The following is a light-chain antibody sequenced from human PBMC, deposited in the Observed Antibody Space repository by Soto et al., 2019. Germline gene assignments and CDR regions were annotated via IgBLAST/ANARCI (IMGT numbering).Light chain of an antibody. CDR2: EGT. V-gene: IGLV2-23*01. Sequence: QSVLTQPASVSGSPGQSITISCTGASSDVGSYNLVSWYQQHPGKAPKLMIYEGTKRPSGVSNRFSGSKSGNTASLTISGLQAEDVADYYCCAYAGTFTHVFGTGTKVTVL. J-gene: IGLJ1*01. CDR1: SSDVGSYNL. CDR3: CAYAGTFTHV.